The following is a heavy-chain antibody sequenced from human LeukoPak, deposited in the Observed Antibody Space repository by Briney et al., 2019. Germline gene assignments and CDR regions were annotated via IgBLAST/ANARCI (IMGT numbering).Heavy chain of an antibody. CDR1: GYTFTSYD. D-gene: IGHD6-13*01. Sequence: ASVKVSCKASGYTFTSYDINWVRQATGQGLEWMGLMNPNNGNTGYAQKFQGRVTMTRSPSIRTAYMELSSLRSEDTAVYYCARLAGSSWPLYYYYGMDVWGQGTTVTVSS. CDR3: ARLAGSSWPLYYYYGMDV. J-gene: IGHJ6*02. CDR2: MNPNNGNT. V-gene: IGHV1-8*01.